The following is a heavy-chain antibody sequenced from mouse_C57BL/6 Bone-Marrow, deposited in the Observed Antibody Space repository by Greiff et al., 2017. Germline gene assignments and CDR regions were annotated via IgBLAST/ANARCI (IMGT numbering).Heavy chain of an antibody. CDR3: TRIAPVRFAY. V-gene: IGHV8-8*01. J-gene: IGHJ3*01. CDR1: GFSLSTFGMG. Sequence: QVTLKVSGPGILQPSQTLSLTCSFSGFSLSTFGMGVGWIRQPSGKGLEWLAHIWWDDDKYYNPALKSRLTISKDTSNNQVFLKIANMDAADTATYCCTRIAPVRFAYWGQGTLVTVSA. CDR2: IWWDDDK.